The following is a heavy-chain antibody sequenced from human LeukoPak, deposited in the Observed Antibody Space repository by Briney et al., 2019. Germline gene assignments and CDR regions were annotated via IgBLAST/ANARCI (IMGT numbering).Heavy chain of an antibody. D-gene: IGHD4-23*01. Sequence: SVKVSCKASGFTFTSSAMQWVRQARGQRLEWIGWIVVGSGNTNYAQKFQERVTITRDMSTSTAYMELSSLRSEDTAVYYCAASVVTPFVGGDYWGQGTLVTVSS. V-gene: IGHV1-58*02. CDR2: IVVGSGNT. CDR1: GFTFTSSA. J-gene: IGHJ4*02. CDR3: AASVVTPFVGGDY.